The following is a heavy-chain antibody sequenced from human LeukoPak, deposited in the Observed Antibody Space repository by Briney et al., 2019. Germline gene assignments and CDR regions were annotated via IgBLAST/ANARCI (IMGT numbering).Heavy chain of an antibody. J-gene: IGHJ4*02. CDR1: GFTFSSHI. CDR2: IYSGGST. V-gene: IGHV3-66*01. D-gene: IGHD6-13*01. CDR3: ARDTRIAAAGTGYYFDY. Sequence: GGSLRLSCAASGFTFSSHIMGWVRQPPGKGLEWVSVIYSGGSTYYADSVKGRFTISRDNSKNTLYLQMNSLRAEDTAVYYCARDTRIAAAGTGYYFDYWGQGTLVTVSS.